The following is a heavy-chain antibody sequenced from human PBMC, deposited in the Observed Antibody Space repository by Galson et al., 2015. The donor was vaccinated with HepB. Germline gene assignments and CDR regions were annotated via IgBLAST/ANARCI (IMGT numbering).Heavy chain of an antibody. V-gene: IGHV3-21*01. Sequence: SLRLSCAASGFTFSSYSMNWVRQAPGKGLEWVSSISSSRSYIYYADSVRGRFTISRDNAKNSLNLQMNSLRAEDTAVYYCARGSTVPWPTAGWGTFDYWGQGTPVSAS. J-gene: IGHJ4*02. CDR1: GFTFSSYS. CDR3: ARGSTVPWPTAGWGTFDY. CDR2: ISSSRSYI. D-gene: IGHD3-16*01.